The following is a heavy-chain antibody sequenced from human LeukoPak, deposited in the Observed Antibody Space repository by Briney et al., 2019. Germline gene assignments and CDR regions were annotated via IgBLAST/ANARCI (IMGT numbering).Heavy chain of an antibody. CDR3: ASSGVDTAMVYHDY. D-gene: IGHD5-18*01. CDR1: GGTFSSYA. V-gene: IGHV1-69*04. J-gene: IGHJ4*02. Sequence: GASVKVSCKASGGTFSSYAISWVRQAPGQGLEWMGRIIPILGIANYAQKFQGRVTITADKSTSTAYMELSSLRSEDTAVYYCASSGVDTAMVYHDYWGQGTLVTVSS. CDR2: IIPILGIA.